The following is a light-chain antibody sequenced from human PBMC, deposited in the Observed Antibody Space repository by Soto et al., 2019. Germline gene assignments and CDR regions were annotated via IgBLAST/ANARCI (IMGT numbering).Light chain of an antibody. CDR1: QSVSSSY. J-gene: IGKJ1*01. CDR3: QHYKMYSPWT. V-gene: IGKV3-20*01. CDR2: GAS. Sequence: EIVLTQSPGTLSLSLGERATLSCRASQSVSSSYLAWYQQKPGQAPRLLIYGASSRATGIPDRFSGSGSGTDITLTISRLEPEDFATYYCQHYKMYSPWTFGQGTKVEIK.